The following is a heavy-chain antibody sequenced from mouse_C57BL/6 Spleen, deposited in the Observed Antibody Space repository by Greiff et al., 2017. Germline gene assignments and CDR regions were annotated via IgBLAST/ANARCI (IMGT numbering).Heavy chain of an antibody. CDR1: EYEFPSHD. J-gene: IGHJ4*01. CDR3: ARHSNYLYDYAMDY. CDR2: INSDGGST. D-gene: IGHD2-5*01. Sequence: EVMLVESGGGLVQPGESLKLSCESNEYEFPSHDMSWVRKTPEKRLELVAAINSDGGSTYYPDTMERRVIISRDNTKTTLYLQMSSLRSEDTAMYYCARHSNYLYDYAMDYWGQGTSVTVSS. V-gene: IGHV5-2*03.